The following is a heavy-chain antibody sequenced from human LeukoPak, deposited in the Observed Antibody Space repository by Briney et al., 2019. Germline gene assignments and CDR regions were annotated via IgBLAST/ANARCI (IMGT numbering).Heavy chain of an antibody. CDR3: ARESQLQGRNAFDI. J-gene: IGHJ3*02. Sequence: SVKVSCKASGGTFSSYAISWVRQAPGQGLEWMGGIIPIFGTANYAQKFQGRVTITADESTSTAYMELSSLRSEDTAVYYCARESQLQGRNAFDIWGQGTMVTVSS. V-gene: IGHV1-69*13. CDR2: IIPIFGTA. D-gene: IGHD1-7*01. CDR1: GGTFSSYA.